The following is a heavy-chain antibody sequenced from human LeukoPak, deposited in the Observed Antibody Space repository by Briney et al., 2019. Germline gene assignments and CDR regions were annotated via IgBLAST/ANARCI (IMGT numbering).Heavy chain of an antibody. CDR3: AKKLLGELSLSYFGY. CDR1: GFTFSSYA. CDR2: ISGSGGST. D-gene: IGHD3-16*02. Sequence: PGGSLRLSCAASGFTFSSYAMSWVRQAPGKGLEWVSAISGSGGSTYYADSVKGRFTISRDNSKNTLYLQMNSLRAEDTAVYYCAKKLLGELSLSYFGYWGQGTLVTVSS. V-gene: IGHV3-23*01. J-gene: IGHJ4*02.